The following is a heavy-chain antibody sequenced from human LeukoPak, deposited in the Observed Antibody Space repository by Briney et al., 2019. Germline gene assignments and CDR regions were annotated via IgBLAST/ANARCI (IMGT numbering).Heavy chain of an antibody. CDR3: AELGITMIGGV. CDR2: ISSSSSYI. CDR1: GFTFSSYS. V-gene: IGHV3-21*01. J-gene: IGHJ6*04. D-gene: IGHD3-10*02. Sequence: GGSLRLSCAASGFTFSSYSMNWVRQAPGKGLEWVSSISSSSSYIYYADSVKGRFTISRDNAKNSLYLQMNSLRAEDTAVYYYAELGITMIGGVWGKGTTVTISS.